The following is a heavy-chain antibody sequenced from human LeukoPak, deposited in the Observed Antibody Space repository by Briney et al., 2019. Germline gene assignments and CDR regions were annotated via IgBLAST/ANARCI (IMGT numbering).Heavy chain of an antibody. Sequence: GASVTVSCKASGYTFTSYDINWVRQATGQGREWMGWMNPSSGNTGYAQKFQGRVTITRNTSISTAYMELSSLRSEDTAVYYCARGGRYFDWLLPYYYYYMDVWGKGTTVTVSS. V-gene: IGHV1-8*03. CDR1: GYTFTSYD. J-gene: IGHJ6*03. CDR2: MNPSSGNT. D-gene: IGHD3-9*01. CDR3: ARGGRYFDWLLPYYYYYMDV.